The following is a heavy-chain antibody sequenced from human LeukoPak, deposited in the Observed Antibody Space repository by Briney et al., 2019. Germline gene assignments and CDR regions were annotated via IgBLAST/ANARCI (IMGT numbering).Heavy chain of an antibody. V-gene: IGHV3-11*01. CDR3: ARGRDGYKY. Sequence: PGGSLRLSCAASGFTFSDYYMSWIRQAPGKGLEWLSYISSRGKTTHFADSVKGRFSVSRENTNNTLYVQMNSLRAEDTAVYFCARGRDGYKYWGQGTLVTVSS. CDR2: ISSRGKTT. CDR1: GFTFSDYY. J-gene: IGHJ4*02. D-gene: IGHD5-24*01.